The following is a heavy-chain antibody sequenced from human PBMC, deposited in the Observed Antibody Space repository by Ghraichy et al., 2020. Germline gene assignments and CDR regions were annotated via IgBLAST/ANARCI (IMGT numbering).Heavy chain of an antibody. J-gene: IGHJ6*03. CDR2: ISAYNGNT. V-gene: IGHV1-18*01. D-gene: IGHD3-3*01. CDR1: GYTFTSYG. CDR3: ARVYDFWSGYYPRVVSVGLYMDV. Sequence: ASVKVSCKASGYTFTSYGISWVRQAPGQGLEWMGWISAYNGNTNYAQKLQGRVTMTTDTSTSTAYMELRSLRSDDTAVYYCARVYDFWSGYYPRVVSVGLYMDVWGKGTTVTVSS.